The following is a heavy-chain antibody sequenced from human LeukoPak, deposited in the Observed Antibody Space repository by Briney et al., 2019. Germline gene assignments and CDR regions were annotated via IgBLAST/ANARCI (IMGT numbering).Heavy chain of an antibody. CDR2: INPNSGGT. V-gene: IGHV1-2*02. Sequence: VASVKLSCTASGYTFTGYYMHWVRQAPGQGLEWMGWINPNSGGTNYAQKFQGRVTMTRDTSISTAYMELSRLRSDDTAVYYCATSRHYYYYMDVWGKGTTVTVSS. CDR3: ATSRHYYYYMDV. J-gene: IGHJ6*03. CDR1: GYTFTGYY.